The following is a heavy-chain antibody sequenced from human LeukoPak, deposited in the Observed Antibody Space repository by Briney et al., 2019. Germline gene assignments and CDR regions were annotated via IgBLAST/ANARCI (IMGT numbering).Heavy chain of an antibody. J-gene: IGHJ4*02. CDR2: ISGDGDYT. CDR3: AKGQGSRTGTFDY. Sequence: PGGSLRLSCAASGFTFDDYVMHWVRQAPGRGLEWLSLISGDGDYTYYPDSVKGRFTISRGNYKNSLYLQMNSLRTEDTALYYCAKGQGSRTGTFDYWGQGTLVTVSS. D-gene: IGHD4-17*01. CDR1: GFTFDDYV. V-gene: IGHV3-43*02.